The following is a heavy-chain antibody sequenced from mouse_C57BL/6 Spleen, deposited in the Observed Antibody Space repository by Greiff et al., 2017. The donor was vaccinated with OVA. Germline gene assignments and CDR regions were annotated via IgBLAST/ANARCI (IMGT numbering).Heavy chain of an antibody. D-gene: IGHD2-4*01. CDR1: GFTFSDYY. V-gene: IGHV5-16*01. Sequence: DVKLVESEGGLVQPGSSMKLSCTASGFTFSDYYMAWVRQVPEKGLEWVANITYDGSSTYYLDSLKSRFIISRDNAKNILYLQMSSLKSEDTATDYCAREYYDYDWYFDVWGTGTTVTVSS. J-gene: IGHJ1*03. CDR3: AREYYDYDWYFDV. CDR2: ITYDGSST.